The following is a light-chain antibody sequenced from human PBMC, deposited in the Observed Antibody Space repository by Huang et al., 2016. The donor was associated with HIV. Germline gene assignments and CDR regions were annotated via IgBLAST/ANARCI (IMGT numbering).Light chain of an antibody. CDR3: QQFNNWPIT. J-gene: IGKJ5*01. V-gene: IGKV3-11*01. Sequence: EVVLTQSPATLSLSPGERATLSCRAIQSISTYLAWYQHKPEQTPRLLIYSASNRATGIPARFIASGSGTDFTLTISSLEPEDFAVYYCQQFNNWPITFGQGTRLEIK. CDR2: SAS. CDR1: QSISTY.